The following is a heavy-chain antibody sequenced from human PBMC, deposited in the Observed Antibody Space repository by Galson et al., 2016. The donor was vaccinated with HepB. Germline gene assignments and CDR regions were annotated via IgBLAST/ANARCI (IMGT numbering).Heavy chain of an antibody. D-gene: IGHD2-2*01. CDR1: GFTFSSYS. CDR3: ARKKLQLLYYLDY. Sequence: SLRLSCAASGFTFSSYSMNWVRQAPGKGLEWVSSISRSSSYIYYADSVKGRFTISRDNAKNSLYLQMNSLRAEDTAVYYCARKKLQLLYYLDYWGQGTLVTVSS. J-gene: IGHJ4*02. V-gene: IGHV3-21*01. CDR2: ISRSSSYI.